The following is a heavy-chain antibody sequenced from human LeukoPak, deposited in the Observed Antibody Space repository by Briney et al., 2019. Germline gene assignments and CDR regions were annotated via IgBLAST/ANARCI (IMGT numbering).Heavy chain of an antibody. V-gene: IGHV3-23*01. J-gene: IGHJ6*02. CDR1: GFTFSSYA. CDR3: AKLVVRGVPPLGMDV. Sequence: GGSLRLSCAASGFTFSSYAMSWVRQAPGKGLEWVSAISGSGGSTYYADSVKGRFTISRDNSKSTLYLQMNSLRAEDTAVHYCAKLVVRGVPPLGMDVWGQGTTVTVSS. CDR2: ISGSGGST. D-gene: IGHD3-10*01.